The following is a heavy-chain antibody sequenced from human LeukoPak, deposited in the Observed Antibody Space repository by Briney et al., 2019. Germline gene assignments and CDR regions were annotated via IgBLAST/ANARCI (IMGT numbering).Heavy chain of an antibody. J-gene: IGHJ4*02. Sequence: ASVRVSCKASGYTFTGYDSNGVRQAIGQGLEWMGWMNPSTGDTGYAQKFQGRVTMTRNTSVDTAFMELSGLGSEDTAVYYCTRGSLSGSSRDYWGQGTLVTVSS. CDR1: GYTFTGYD. V-gene: IGHV1-8*01. CDR3: TRGSLSGSSRDY. CDR2: MNPSTGDT. D-gene: IGHD1-26*01.